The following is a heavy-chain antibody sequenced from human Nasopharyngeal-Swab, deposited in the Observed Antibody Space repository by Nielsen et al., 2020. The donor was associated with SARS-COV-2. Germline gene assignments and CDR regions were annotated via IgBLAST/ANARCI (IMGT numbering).Heavy chain of an antibody. V-gene: IGHV4-34*01. Sequence: SETLSPTCAVYGGSSSGYYWSWIRQLPGKGLEWIGEINHSGSTNYNPSLKSRVTISVDTSKNQFSLKLSSVTAADTAVYYCARTSSGSSYYYYYGMDVWGQGTTVTVSS. CDR3: ARTSSGSSYYYYYGMDV. D-gene: IGHD3-10*01. J-gene: IGHJ6*02. CDR2: INHSGST. CDR1: GGSSSGYY.